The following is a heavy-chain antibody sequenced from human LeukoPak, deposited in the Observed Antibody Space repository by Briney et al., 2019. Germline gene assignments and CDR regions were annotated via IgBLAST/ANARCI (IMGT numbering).Heavy chain of an antibody. V-gene: IGHV3-21*01. CDR3: AREDYCSSTSCYGKLFDY. CDR1: GFTFNTYS. Sequence: GGSLRLSCAASGFTFNTYSMNWARQAPGKGLEWVSSIDSSGGYMFYADSVKGRFIISRDNAKNMLYLQMNSLRAEDTAVYYCAREDYCSSTSCYGKLFDYWGQGTLVTVSS. CDR2: IDSSGGYM. J-gene: IGHJ4*02. D-gene: IGHD2-2*01.